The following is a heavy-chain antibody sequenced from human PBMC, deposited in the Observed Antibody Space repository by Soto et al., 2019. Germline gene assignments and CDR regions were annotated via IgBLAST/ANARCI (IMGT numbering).Heavy chain of an antibody. CDR1: GFTFNAYA. D-gene: IGHD2-15*01. Sequence: QVQVVESGGGVGQPGRSLRLSCAASGFTFNAYAMNWVRRAPGKGLEWVAVISFDGSEAYYADSVKGRFTVSRDNSKNMVYLQMASLRAEDTAVYYCASGRGYCRGSNSCSYFDYFRHRGRGTLVTVSS. CDR2: ISFDGSEA. J-gene: IGHJ1*01. V-gene: IGHV3-30*03. CDR3: ASGRGYCRGSNSCSYFDYFRH.